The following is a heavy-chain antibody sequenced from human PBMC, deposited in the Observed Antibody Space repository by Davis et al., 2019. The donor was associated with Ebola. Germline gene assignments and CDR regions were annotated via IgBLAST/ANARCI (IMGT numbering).Heavy chain of an antibody. CDR2: IHYSGST. J-gene: IGHJ6*02. V-gene: IGHV4-31*03. D-gene: IGHD3-16*01. CDR3: ARVPRRSYGYYYGMDV. CDR1: GGSISSGCYY. Sequence: PSETLSLTCTVSGGSISSGCYYWSWIRQHPGKGLEWIGYIHYSGSTYYNPSLKSRVTISVDTSKNQFSLKLSSVTAADTAVYYCARVPRRSYGYYYGMDVWGQGTTVTVSS.